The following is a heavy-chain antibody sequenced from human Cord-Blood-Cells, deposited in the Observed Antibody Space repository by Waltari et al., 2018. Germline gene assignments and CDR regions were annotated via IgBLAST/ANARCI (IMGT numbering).Heavy chain of an antibody. Sequence: QVQLVQSGAEVKKPGSSVKVSCKASGGTFSSYAISWGRQATGKGLGWMGGIIPIVGTANYAQKFQGRVTITADESTSTAYMELSSLRSEDTAVYYCARGDVGYCSSTSCYDYWGQGTLVTVSS. J-gene: IGHJ4*02. CDR2: IIPIVGTA. D-gene: IGHD2-2*01. CDR1: GGTFSSYA. CDR3: ARGDVGYCSSTSCYDY. V-gene: IGHV1-69*01.